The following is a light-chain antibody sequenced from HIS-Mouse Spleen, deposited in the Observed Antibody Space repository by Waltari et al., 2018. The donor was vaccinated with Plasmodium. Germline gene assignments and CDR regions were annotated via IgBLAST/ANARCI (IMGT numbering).Light chain of an antibody. CDR3: YSTDSSGNHRV. CDR1: ALPKKY. CDR2: EDS. Sequence: SYELTQPPSVSVSPGQTARITCSGDALPKKYAYSYQQKSGQAPVLVIYEDSKRPSGSPERCSGSSSGTMATLTISGAQVEDEADYYCYSTDSSGNHRVFGGGTKLTVL. V-gene: IGLV3-10*01. J-gene: IGLJ3*02.